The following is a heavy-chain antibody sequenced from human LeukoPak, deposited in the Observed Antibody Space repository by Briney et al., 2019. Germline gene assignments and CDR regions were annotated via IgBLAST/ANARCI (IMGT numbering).Heavy chain of an antibody. CDR1: GFTFSSYV. J-gene: IGHJ5*02. CDR2: ISGSGGST. Sequence: GGSLRLSCAASGFTFSSYVMSWVRQAPGKGLEWVSAISGSGGSTYYADSVKGRFTISRDNSKNTLYLQMNSLRAEDTAVYYCAKGSTYCSSTSCYRSPRFDPWGQGTLVTVSS. D-gene: IGHD2-2*01. V-gene: IGHV3-23*01. CDR3: AKGSTYCSSTSCYRSPRFDP.